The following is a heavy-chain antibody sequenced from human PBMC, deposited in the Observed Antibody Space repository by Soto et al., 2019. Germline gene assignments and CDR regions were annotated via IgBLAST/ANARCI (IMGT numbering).Heavy chain of an antibody. J-gene: IGHJ4*02. CDR2: INDSGST. Sequence: SETLSLTCAVYGGSFSGYYWSWIRQPPGKGLEWIGEINDSGSTNYNPSLKSRITISVDTSKNQFSLKMSSVTAADTAVYYCARDSVSTTHWGQGTLVTVS. V-gene: IGHV4-34*01. CDR3: ARDSVSTTH. D-gene: IGHD1-1*01. CDR1: GGSFSGYY.